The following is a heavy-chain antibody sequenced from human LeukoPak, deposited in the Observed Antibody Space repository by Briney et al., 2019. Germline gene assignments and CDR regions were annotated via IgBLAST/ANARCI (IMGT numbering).Heavy chain of an antibody. J-gene: IGHJ5*02. CDR3: AHTEGLSLWFGELLSSNWFDP. CDR2: IYWDDDK. CDR1: GFSLSTSGVG. D-gene: IGHD3-10*01. V-gene: IGHV2-5*02. Sequence: SGPTLVKPTQTLTLTCTFSGFSLSTSGVGVGWIRQPPGKALEWLALIYWDDDKRYSPSLKSRLTITKDTSKNQVVLTMTNMDPVDTATYYCAHTEGLSLWFGELLSSNWFDPWGQGTLVTVSS.